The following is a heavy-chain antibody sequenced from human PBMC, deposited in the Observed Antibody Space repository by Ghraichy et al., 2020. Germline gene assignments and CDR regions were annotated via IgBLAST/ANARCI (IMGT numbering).Heavy chain of an antibody. CDR3: ARAGGQLEYYYYYGMDV. CDR1: GGSISSYY. Sequence: SETLSLTCTVSGGSISSYYWSWIRQPPGKGLEWIGYIYYNGSTNYNPSLKSRVTISVDTSKNQFSLKLSSVTAADTAVYYCARAGGQLEYYYYYGMDVWGQGTTVTVSS. CDR2: IYYNGST. D-gene: IGHD2-2*01. V-gene: IGHV4-59*01. J-gene: IGHJ6*02.